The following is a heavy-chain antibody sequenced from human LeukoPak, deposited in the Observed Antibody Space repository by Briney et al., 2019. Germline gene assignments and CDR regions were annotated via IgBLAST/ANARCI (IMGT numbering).Heavy chain of an antibody. D-gene: IGHD3-3*01. Sequence: PSETLSLTCTVSGDSVRSNNYYWGWIRQPPGKGLEWIGSIHDTGSTFYNPSLKSRVIISVDTSKNQFSLKLSSVTAADTAVYYCQSRFLEWLLDYWGQGTLVTVSS. CDR3: QSRFLEWLLDY. J-gene: IGHJ4*02. CDR2: IHDTGST. CDR1: GDSVRSNNYY. V-gene: IGHV4-39*01.